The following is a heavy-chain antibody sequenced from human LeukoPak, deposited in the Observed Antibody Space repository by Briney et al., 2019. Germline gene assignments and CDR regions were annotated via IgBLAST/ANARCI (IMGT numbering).Heavy chain of an antibody. CDR1: GGSISSYY. Sequence: SETLSLTCTVSGGSISSYYWSWIRQPPGKGLEWIGYIYYSGSTNYNPSLKSRVTVSVDTSKNQFSLKLSSVTAADTAVYYCARLLGEIDPWGQGTLVTVSS. V-gene: IGHV4-59*01. D-gene: IGHD3-10*02. CDR2: IYYSGST. CDR3: ARLLGEIDP. J-gene: IGHJ5*02.